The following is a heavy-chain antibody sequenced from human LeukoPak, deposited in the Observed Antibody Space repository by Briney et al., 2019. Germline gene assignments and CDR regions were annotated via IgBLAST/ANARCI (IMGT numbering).Heavy chain of an antibody. CDR2: IRYDGSNK. CDR3: AKDPSHLWFGEGYFDY. CDR1: GFTFSSYG. Sequence: GGSLRLSCAASGFTFSSYGMHWVRQAPGKGLEWVAFIRYDGSNKYYADSVKGRFTISRDNSKNTLYLQMNSLRAEDTAVYYCAKDPSHLWFGEGYFDYWGQGTLVTVSS. V-gene: IGHV3-30*02. D-gene: IGHD3-10*01. J-gene: IGHJ4*02.